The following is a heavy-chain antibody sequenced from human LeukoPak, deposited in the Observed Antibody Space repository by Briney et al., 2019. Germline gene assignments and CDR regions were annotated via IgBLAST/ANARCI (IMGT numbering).Heavy chain of an antibody. CDR2: ISSSGSTI. D-gene: IGHD6-19*01. V-gene: IGHV3-11*04. CDR1: GFTFSDYY. J-gene: IGHJ4*02. CDR3: ARGWAVAGSFDY. Sequence: KPGGSLRLSCEASGFTFSDYYLSWIRQAPGKGLEWVSYISSSGSTIYYADSVRGRFTISRDNAKNSLYLQMNSLRAEDTAVYYCARGWAVAGSFDYWGQGTLVTVSS.